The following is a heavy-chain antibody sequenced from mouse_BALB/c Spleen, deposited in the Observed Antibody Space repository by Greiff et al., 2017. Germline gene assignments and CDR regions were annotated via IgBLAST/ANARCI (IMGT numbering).Heavy chain of an antibody. CDR2: IWGDGST. CDR3: ARGHYYGSSYDFDY. CDR1: GFSLTGYG. V-gene: IGHV2-6-7*01. D-gene: IGHD1-1*01. J-gene: IGHJ2*01. Sequence: VQRVESGPGLVAPSQSLSITCTVSGFSLTGYGVNWVRQPPGKGLEWLGMIWGDGSTDYNSALKSRLSISKNNSKSQVFLKMNSLQTDDTARYYCARGHYYGSSYDFDYWGQGTTLTVSS.